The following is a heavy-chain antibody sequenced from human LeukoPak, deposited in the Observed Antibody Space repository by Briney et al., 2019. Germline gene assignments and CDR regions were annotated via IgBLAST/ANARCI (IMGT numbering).Heavy chain of an antibody. J-gene: IGHJ4*02. V-gene: IGHV3-33*08. CDR1: GFTFSSYA. CDR3: ARERAYDSLAPGY. D-gene: IGHD5-12*01. CDR2: IWYDGSNK. Sequence: PGGSLRLSCAASGFTFSSYAMHWVRQAPGKGLEWVAVIWYDGSNKYYADSVKGRFTISRDNSKNTLYLQMNSLRAEDTAVYYCARERAYDSLAPGYWGQGTLVTVSS.